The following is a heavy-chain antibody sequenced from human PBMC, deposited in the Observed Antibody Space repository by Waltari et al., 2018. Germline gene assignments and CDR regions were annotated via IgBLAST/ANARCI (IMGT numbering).Heavy chain of an antibody. V-gene: IGHV4-38-2*02. CDR1: SYSIRRGYF. D-gene: IGHD3-10*01. CDR3: VRDLGGSGNSWFDA. Sequence: QVQLQESGPGLARPSETLSLTFVVSSYSIRRGYFWGWLRQPPGNGLDWIGSISHSGKTYYKPSLQSRLSLSVDTSKNQFALKVTSVTAADTAIYYCVRDLGGSGNSWFDAWGQGTLVTVSS. CDR2: ISHSGKT. J-gene: IGHJ5*02.